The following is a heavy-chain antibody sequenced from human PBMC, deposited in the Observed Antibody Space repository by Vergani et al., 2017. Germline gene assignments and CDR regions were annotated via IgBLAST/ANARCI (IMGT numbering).Heavy chain of an antibody. Sequence: QVQLQESGPGLVKPSQTLSLTCTVSGSSISSGSYYWSWIRQPAGKGLEWIGRIYTSGSTNHNSSLKSRVTISVDTSKNQLSLNLSSVTAADTAVYYCARECYDILTGAYYFNYWGQGTLVTVSS. CDR2: IYTSGST. D-gene: IGHD3-9*01. J-gene: IGHJ4*02. CDR1: GSSISSGSYY. V-gene: IGHV4-61*02. CDR3: ARECYDILTGAYYFNY.